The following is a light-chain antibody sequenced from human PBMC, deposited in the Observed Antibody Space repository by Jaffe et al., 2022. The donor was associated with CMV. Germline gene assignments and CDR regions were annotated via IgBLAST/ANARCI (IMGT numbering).Light chain of an antibody. CDR2: RDT. CDR3: QVWDISYCV. J-gene: IGLJ1*01. V-gene: IGLV3-9*01. Sequence: SYELTQPPSVSVALGQTATITCGGNNIGSKNVHWYQQKPGQAPVLVIYRDTNRPSGIPERFSGSNSGNTATLTISRAQAGDAADFYCQVWDISYCVFGPGTKVTVL. CDR1: NIGSKN.